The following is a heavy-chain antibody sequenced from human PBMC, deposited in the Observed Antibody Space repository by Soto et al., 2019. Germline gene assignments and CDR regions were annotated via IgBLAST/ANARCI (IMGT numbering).Heavy chain of an antibody. CDR3: ARAGIIRMSSGWPLDY. V-gene: IGHV1-46*01. CDR1: GYTFTSYY. CDR2: INPSGGST. J-gene: IGHJ4*02. D-gene: IGHD6-25*01. Sequence: GASVKVSCKASGYTFTSYYMHWVRQAPGQGLEWMGIINPSGGSTSYAQKFQGRVTMTRDTSTSTVYMELSSLRSEDTAVYYCARAGIIRMSSGWPLDYWGQGTLVTVSS.